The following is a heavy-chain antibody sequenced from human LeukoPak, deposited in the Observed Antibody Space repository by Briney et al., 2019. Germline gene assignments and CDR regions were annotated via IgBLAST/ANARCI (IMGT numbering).Heavy chain of an antibody. CDR3: ARGDSSGWYVDY. V-gene: IGHV4-34*01. J-gene: IGHJ4*02. D-gene: IGHD6-25*01. CDR1: GGSFGGYY. Sequence: PSETLSLTCAVYGGSFGGYYWSWIRQPPGKGLEWIGEINHSGSTNYNPSLKSRVTISVDTSKNQFSLKLSSVTAADTAVYYCARGDSSGWYVDYWGQGTLVTVSS. CDR2: INHSGST.